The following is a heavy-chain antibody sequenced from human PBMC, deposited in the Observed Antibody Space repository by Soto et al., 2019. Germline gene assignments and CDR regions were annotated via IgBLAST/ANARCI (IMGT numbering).Heavy chain of an antibody. D-gene: IGHD6-19*01. J-gene: IGHJ5*02. CDR3: ARDTAVAAKILSWFDP. CDR1: GFTFSSYG. V-gene: IGHV3-33*01. CDR2: IWYDGSNK. Sequence: GGSLRLSCAASGFTFSSYGMHWVRQAPGKGLEWVAVIWYDGSNKYYADSVKGRFTISRDNSKNTLYLQMNSLRAEDTAVYYCARDTAVAAKILSWFDPWGQGTLVTVSS.